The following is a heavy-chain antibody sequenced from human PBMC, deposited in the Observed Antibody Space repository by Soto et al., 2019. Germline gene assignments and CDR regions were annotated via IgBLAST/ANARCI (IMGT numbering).Heavy chain of an antibody. D-gene: IGHD3-9*01. V-gene: IGHV1-69*04. CDR1: GGDFKNYG. CDR2: IVPALNLV. CDR3: VLEIAATGFHF. Sequence: QVQLVQSGAEVKMPGSSVKVSCKTSGGDFKNYGVSWVRQAPGQGLEWMGGIVPALNLVKYGQIFHGRLAVTSDEETNTTYMGLSGLKADDMAVYYCVLEIAATGFHFWRQGTLVLVSS. J-gene: IGHJ4*02.